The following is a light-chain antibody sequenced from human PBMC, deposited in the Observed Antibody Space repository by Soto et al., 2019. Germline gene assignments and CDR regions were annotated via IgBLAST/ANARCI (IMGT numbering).Light chain of an antibody. J-gene: IGLJ1*01. CDR1: SSDVGGYNY. V-gene: IGLV2-11*01. Sequence: QSVLTQPRSVSGSPGQSVTISCTGASSDVGGYNYVSWYQQHPGKAPKLMIYDVSKRPSGVPDRFSGSKSANTASLTISGLQTEDEADYYCSSYTTSSTVVFGTGTKVTVL. CDR3: SSYTTSSTVV. CDR2: DVS.